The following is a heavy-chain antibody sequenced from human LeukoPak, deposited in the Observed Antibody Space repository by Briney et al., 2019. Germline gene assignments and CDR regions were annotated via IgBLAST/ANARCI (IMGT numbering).Heavy chain of an antibody. V-gene: IGHV3-33*01. Sequence: PGGSLRLSCAASGFSFKDTGMHWVRQAPGKGPGWLTIIWFDGSTKYYADSVKGRFTVSRDNSQNILYLQMNDLRAEDTAVYYCARDFWVVIPPDPTKHYYGMDVWGQGTTVTVSS. CDR3: ARDFWVVIPPDPTKHYYGMDV. CDR2: IWFDGSTK. D-gene: IGHD3-3*01. CDR1: GFSFKDTG. J-gene: IGHJ6*02.